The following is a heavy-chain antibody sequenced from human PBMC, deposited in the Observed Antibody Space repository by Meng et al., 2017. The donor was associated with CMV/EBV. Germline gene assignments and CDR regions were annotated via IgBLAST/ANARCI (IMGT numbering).Heavy chain of an antibody. D-gene: IGHD6-13*01. V-gene: IGHV4-4*07. CDR1: GGSISSSY. J-gene: IGHJ4*02. CDR2: IYTSGST. Sequence: QVQLQAPGPGRVKPSETLSLPSTVFGGSISSSYWSWIRQPAGKGLEWIGRIYTSGSTNYNPSLKSRVTMSVDTSKNQFSLKLSSVTAADTAVYYCAREMPIAAAGCFDYWGQGTLVTVSS. CDR3: AREMPIAAAGCFDY.